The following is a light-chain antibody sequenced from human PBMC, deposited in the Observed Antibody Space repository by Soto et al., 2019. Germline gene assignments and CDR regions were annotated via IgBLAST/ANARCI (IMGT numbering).Light chain of an antibody. CDR1: QSISNTF. Sequence: EMVLTQSPGTLSLSPGEGATLSCRASQSISNTFLAWYQQRPGQAPRILIYGASRRATGIPDRFSGSGSGTDFTLTISRLEPEDVALYYCQQYYSSWTFGQGTKVEMK. CDR3: QQYYSSWT. V-gene: IGKV3-20*01. CDR2: GAS. J-gene: IGKJ1*01.